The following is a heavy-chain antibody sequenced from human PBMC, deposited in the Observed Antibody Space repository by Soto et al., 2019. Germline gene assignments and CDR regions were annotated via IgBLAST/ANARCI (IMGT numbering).Heavy chain of an antibody. Sequence: SVKVSCKASGGTFSSYTISWVRQAPGQGLEWMGRIIPILGIANYAQKFQGRVTITADKSTSTAYMELSSLRSEDTAVYFCARAVVNCISPNCYRIQPDWFDPWGQGTLVTVSS. CDR1: GGTFSSYT. CDR3: ARAVVNCISPNCYRIQPDWFDP. J-gene: IGHJ5*02. V-gene: IGHV1-69*02. D-gene: IGHD2-2*01. CDR2: IIPILGIA.